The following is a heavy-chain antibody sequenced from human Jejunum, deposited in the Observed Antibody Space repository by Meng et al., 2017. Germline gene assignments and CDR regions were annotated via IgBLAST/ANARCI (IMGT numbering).Heavy chain of an antibody. D-gene: IGHD3-10*02. CDR2: VYHSGST. J-gene: IGHJ2*01. CDR1: GGSIESNNW. CDR3: ARADYVRYFDL. Sequence: QVQLQASGPGLVKPSETLSLTCAVSGGSIESNNWWTWIRQPPGQGLEWIGEVYHSGSTHYNPSLQSRVTISMDNSKNRFSLSLNSVTAADTAIYYCARADYVRYFDLWGRGTLVTVSS. V-gene: IGHV4-4*02.